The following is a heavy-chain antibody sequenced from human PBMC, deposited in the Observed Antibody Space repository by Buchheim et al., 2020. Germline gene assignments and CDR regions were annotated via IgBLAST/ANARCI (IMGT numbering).Heavy chain of an antibody. D-gene: IGHD6-19*01. V-gene: IGHV3-23*04. CDR1: GFSLTTYG. Sequence: DVQLVESGGGLVQPEGSLRLSCAASGFSLTTYGMSWVRQAPGKGLEWVSAINGDATYYADSVKGRFTTPIDRSKNTAYLQVNSLRADDTAVYYCGKESLSRGWYTIEHWGQGTL. CDR2: INGDAT. J-gene: IGHJ4*02. CDR3: GKESLSRGWYTIEH.